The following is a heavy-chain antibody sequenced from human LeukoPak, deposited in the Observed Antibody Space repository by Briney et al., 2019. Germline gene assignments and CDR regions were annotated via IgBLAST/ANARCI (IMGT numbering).Heavy chain of an antibody. Sequence: GGSLRLSCAASGFTFSSYAMHWVRQAPGKGLEWVSSITGGTISTYYADSVKGRFTISRDNSKNTLYLQMNSLRAEDTAVYYCAKPYTRYDFWSGYYIDYWGQGTLVTVSS. V-gene: IGHV3-23*01. CDR1: GFTFSSYA. D-gene: IGHD3-3*01. J-gene: IGHJ4*02. CDR3: AKPYTRYDFWSGYYIDY. CDR2: ITGGTIST.